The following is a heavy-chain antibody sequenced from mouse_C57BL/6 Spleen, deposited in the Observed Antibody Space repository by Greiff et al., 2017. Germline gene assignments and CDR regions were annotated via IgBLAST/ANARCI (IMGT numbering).Heavy chain of an antibody. V-gene: IGHV1-39*01. CDR2: INPNYGTT. D-gene: IGHD1-1*01. CDR1: GYSFTDYN. CDR3: ARSPLYYGSSYDYFDY. Sequence: VHVKQSGPELVKPGASVKISCKASGYSFTDYNMNWVKQSTGKSLEWIGVINPNYGTTSYNQKFKGKATLTVDQSYSTAYMQLNCLTSEDSAVYYCARSPLYYGSSYDYFDYWGQGTTLTVSS. J-gene: IGHJ2*01.